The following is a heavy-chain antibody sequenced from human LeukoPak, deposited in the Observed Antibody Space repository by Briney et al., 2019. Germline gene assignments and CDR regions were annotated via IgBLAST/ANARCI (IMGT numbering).Heavy chain of an antibody. J-gene: IGHJ4*02. D-gene: IGHD3-16*01. CDR3: ARDPMMGAPHYFDH. CDR2: LSHDGTTK. CDR1: GFTFRSYA. Sequence: RSLRLSCAASGFTFRSYAMHWVRQAPGKGPEWVTVLSHDGTTKYYADSVKGRFTISRDHYKNTLYLQMRSLRVEDTAMYYCARDPMMGAPHYFDHWGQGTLVTVSS. V-gene: IGHV3-30*04.